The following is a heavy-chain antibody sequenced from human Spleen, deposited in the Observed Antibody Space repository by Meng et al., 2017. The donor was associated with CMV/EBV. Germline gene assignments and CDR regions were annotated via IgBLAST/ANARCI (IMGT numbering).Heavy chain of an antibody. J-gene: IGHJ6*02. CDR2: SVPSYATP. Sequence: SVKVSCKASGGTFSRYAISWVRQAPGQGLEWVGGSVPSYATPNHAQKFQARATITRDESTSTAYMELSSLRSEDTAVYYCAREYSHYKLDNYYSGMDVWGQGTTVTVSS. CDR1: GGTFSRYA. V-gene: IGHV1-69*05. D-gene: IGHD4-11*01. CDR3: AREYSHYKLDNYYSGMDV.